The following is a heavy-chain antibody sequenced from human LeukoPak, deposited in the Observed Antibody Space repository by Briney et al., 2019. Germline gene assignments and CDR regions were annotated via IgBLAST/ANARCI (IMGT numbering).Heavy chain of an antibody. CDR2: INHSGST. Sequence: SETLSLTCAVYGGSFSGYYWSWIRQPPGKGLEWIGEINHSGSTNYNPSLKSRVTISVDTSKNQFSLKLTSVTAADTAVYYCARVASNYYYHYMDVWGKGTTVTVSS. CDR1: GGSFSGYY. CDR3: ARVASNYYYHYMDV. J-gene: IGHJ6*03. V-gene: IGHV4-34*01.